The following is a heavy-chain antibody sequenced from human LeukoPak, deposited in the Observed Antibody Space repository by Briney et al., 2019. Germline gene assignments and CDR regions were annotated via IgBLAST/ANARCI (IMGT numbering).Heavy chain of an antibody. CDR2: INHSGST. J-gene: IGHJ4*02. D-gene: IGHD2-21*02. CDR3: ARGPYCGGDCSAYYFDY. Sequence: KPSETLSLTCAVYGGSFSGYYWSWIRQPPGKGLEWIGEINHSGSTNYNPSLKSRVTISVDTSKNQFSLKLSSVTAADTAVYYCARGPYCGGDCSAYYFDYWGQGTLVTVSS. CDR1: GGSFSGYY. V-gene: IGHV4-34*01.